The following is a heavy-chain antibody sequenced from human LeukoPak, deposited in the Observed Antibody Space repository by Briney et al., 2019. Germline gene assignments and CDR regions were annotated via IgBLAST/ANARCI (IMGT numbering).Heavy chain of an antibody. CDR3: ARHGGEYYDILTGYFNPKEFDY. D-gene: IGHD3-9*01. J-gene: IGHJ4*02. CDR1: GGSISSSSYY. Sequence: SETLSLTCTVSGGSISSSSYYWGWIRQPPGKGLEWIGSIYYSGSTYYNPSLKSRVTISVGTSKNQFSLKLSSVTAADTAVYYCARHGGEYYDILTGYFNPKEFDYWGQGTLVTVSS. V-gene: IGHV4-39*01. CDR2: IYYSGST.